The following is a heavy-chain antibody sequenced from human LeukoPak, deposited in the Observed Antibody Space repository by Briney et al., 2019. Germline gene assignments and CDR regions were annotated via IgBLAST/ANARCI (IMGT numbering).Heavy chain of an antibody. Sequence: GGSLRLSRTASGFSFNTFGMYWVRQAPGKGLEWVAFIRYDGSNKYYADSVKGRFTISRDNSKNTLYLHVNSLRPEDTAVYYCARALRTFAGYAGSKYFDYWGQGTLVTVSS. CDR1: GFSFNTFG. J-gene: IGHJ4*02. D-gene: IGHD3-16*01. CDR3: ARALRTFAGYAGSKYFDY. CDR2: IRYDGSNK. V-gene: IGHV3-30*02.